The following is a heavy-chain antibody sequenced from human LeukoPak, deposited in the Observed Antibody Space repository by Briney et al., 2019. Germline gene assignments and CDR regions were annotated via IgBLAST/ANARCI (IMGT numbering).Heavy chain of an antibody. CDR2: INHSGST. D-gene: IGHD3-22*01. Sequence: RASETLSLTCAVYGGSFSGYYWSWIRQPPGKGLEWIGEINHSGSTNYNPSLKSRVTISVDTSKNQFSLKLSSVTAADTAVYYCASQGEYYDRHVDYWGQGTPVTVSS. CDR1: GGSFSGYY. J-gene: IGHJ4*02. CDR3: ASQGEYYDRHVDY. V-gene: IGHV4-34*01.